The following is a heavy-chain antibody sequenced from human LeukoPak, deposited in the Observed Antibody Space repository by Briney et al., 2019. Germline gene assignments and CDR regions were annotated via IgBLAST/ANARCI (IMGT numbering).Heavy chain of an antibody. Sequence: QTGGSLRLSCAASGFAFSSYAMSWVRQAPGKGLEWVSSIRGSGDATCYADSVKGRFTISRDNSKNTVNLQMNSLTVEDTAVYYCAKRIYDSSGYFDYWGQGTLVTVSS. D-gene: IGHD3-22*01. J-gene: IGHJ4*02. V-gene: IGHV3-23*01. CDR1: GFAFSSYA. CDR2: IRGSGDAT. CDR3: AKRIYDSSGYFDY.